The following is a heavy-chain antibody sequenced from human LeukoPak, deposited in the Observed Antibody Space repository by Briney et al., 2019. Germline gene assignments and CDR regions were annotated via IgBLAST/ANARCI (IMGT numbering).Heavy chain of an antibody. CDR2: ISSSSSYI. D-gene: IGHD4-11*01. CDR1: GFTFSSYS. Sequence: PGGSLRLSCAASGFTFSSYSMNWVRQAPGKGLEWVSSISSSSSYIYYADSVKGRFTISRDNAKNSLYLQMNSLRAEDTAVYYCARMGDDYSNPNWFDPWGQGTLVTVSS. V-gene: IGHV3-21*01. CDR3: ARMGDDYSNPNWFDP. J-gene: IGHJ5*02.